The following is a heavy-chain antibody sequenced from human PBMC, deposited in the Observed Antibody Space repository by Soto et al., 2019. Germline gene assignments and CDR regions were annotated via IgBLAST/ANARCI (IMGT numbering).Heavy chain of an antibody. CDR1: GGSISSSSYY. Sequence: SETLSLTCTVSGGSISSSSYYWGWIRQPPGKGLEWIGSIYYSGSTYYNPSLKSRVTISVDTSKNQFSLKLSSVTAADTAVYYCATSAWIHEDYWGQGTLLTVSS. CDR2: IYYSGST. J-gene: IGHJ4*02. D-gene: IGHD5-18*01. CDR3: ATSAWIHEDY. V-gene: IGHV4-39*01.